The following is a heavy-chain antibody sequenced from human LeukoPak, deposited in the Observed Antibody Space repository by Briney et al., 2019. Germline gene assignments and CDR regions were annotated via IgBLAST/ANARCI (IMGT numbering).Heavy chain of an antibody. J-gene: IGHJ3*02. CDR2: IYYSGST. V-gene: IGHV4-39*07. CDR1: GGSISSSSYY. Sequence: SETLSLTCTVSGGSISSSSYYWGWIRQPPGKGLEWIGSIYYSGSTYYNPSFKSRVTISVDTSKNQFSLKLSSVTAADTAVYYCAGRRGYYYGSGFDIWGQGTMVTVSS. CDR3: AGRRGYYYGSGFDI. D-gene: IGHD3-10*01.